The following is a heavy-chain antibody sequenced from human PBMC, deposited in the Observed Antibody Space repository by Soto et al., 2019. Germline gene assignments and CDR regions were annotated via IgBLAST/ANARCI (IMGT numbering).Heavy chain of an antibody. Sequence: QVQLVQSGAEVKKPGSSVKVSCKASGGTFSSDSISWLRQAPGQGPEWMGGIIPMFGTANYAQKFQGRVTITADEFTSTAYMELSSLTSEDTAVYFCARDWTIWGQGTMVTVS. CDR2: IIPMFGTA. J-gene: IGHJ3*02. D-gene: IGHD3-3*01. CDR1: GGTFSSDS. V-gene: IGHV1-69*12. CDR3: ARDWTI.